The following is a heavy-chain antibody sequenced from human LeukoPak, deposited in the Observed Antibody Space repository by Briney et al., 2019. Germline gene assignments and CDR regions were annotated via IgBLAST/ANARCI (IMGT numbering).Heavy chain of an antibody. J-gene: IGHJ4*02. CDR2: MYSSGST. CDR3: ARGNVFFDY. CDR1: GGSIRSYH. Sequence: SETLSLTCTVSGGSIRSYHWTWVRQPAGKGLEWIGRMYSSGSTNQNPSLKSRVTMSVDTSKNQFSLRLSSVTAADTAVYYCARGNVFFDYWGQGTLVTVSS. D-gene: IGHD1-1*01. V-gene: IGHV4-4*07.